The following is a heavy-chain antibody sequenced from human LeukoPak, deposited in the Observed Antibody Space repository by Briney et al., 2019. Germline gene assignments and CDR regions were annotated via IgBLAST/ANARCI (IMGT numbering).Heavy chain of an antibody. J-gene: IGHJ4*02. V-gene: IGHV4-4*09. CDR2: IYTSGRT. CDR1: GDSISSHY. Sequence: ASETLSRTCSVSGDSISSHYWSWIRQPPGKGLEWIGYIYTSGRTNYNPSLKSRVSISVDSSKNQFSLRLNSVTAAATAVYYCARHQDYDSSGYFDYWGQGTLVTVSS. D-gene: IGHD3-22*01. CDR3: ARHQDYDSSGYFDY.